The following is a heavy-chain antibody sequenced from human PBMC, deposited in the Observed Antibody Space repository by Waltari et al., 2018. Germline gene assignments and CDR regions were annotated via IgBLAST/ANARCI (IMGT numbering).Heavy chain of an antibody. J-gene: IGHJ3*02. V-gene: IGHV3-7*01. CDR1: GFTLSSYW. CDR3: ARDQWFAFDI. D-gene: IGHD3-22*01. CDR2: IKKDGSEE. Sequence: EVQLVESGGGLVQPGGSLRLSCAASGFTLSSYWMSWVRQAPGKGREWVANIKKDGSEEYDVDSVRGRFTISRDNAKNSLYLQMNSLRPEDTAVYYCARDQWFAFDIWGQGTMVTVSS.